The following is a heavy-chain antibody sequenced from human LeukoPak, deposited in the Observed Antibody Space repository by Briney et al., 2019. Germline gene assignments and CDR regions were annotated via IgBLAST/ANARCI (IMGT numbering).Heavy chain of an antibody. J-gene: IGHJ6*03. D-gene: IGHD3-3*01. Sequence: GGSLRLSCAASGFTFSSYWMSWVRQAPGKGLEWVANIKQDGGEKYYVDSVKGRFAISRDNAKNSLYLQMNSLRAGDTAVYYCARARLPRNYDFWSGYYTYYYMDVWGKGTTVTVSS. CDR1: GFTFSSYW. V-gene: IGHV3-7*01. CDR2: IKQDGGEK. CDR3: ARARLPRNYDFWSGYYTYYYMDV.